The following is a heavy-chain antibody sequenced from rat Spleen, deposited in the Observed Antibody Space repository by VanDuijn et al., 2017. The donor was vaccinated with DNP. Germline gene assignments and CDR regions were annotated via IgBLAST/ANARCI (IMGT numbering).Heavy chain of an antibody. CDR2: ISASGGST. D-gene: IGHD1-11*01. J-gene: IGHJ4*01. CDR3: AKNRYGGYQPYAMDV. CDR1: GFTVSAFP. V-gene: IGHV5-46*01. Sequence: EVRLVESGGGLVQPGRSMKVSCAASGFTVSAFPMAWVRQTPTKRLDWVASISASGGSTYYRDSVKGRFTISRDNAKSTLYLQMESLRSEDTATYYCAKNRYGGYQPYAMDVWGQGTSVTVSS.